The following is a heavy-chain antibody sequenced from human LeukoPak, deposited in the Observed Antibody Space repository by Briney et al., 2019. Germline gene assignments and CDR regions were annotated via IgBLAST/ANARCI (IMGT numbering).Heavy chain of an antibody. V-gene: IGHV3-33*08. CDR3: ARVLIVVVPAAFSPYGMDV. CDR1: GFTFSSYA. J-gene: IGHJ6*02. Sequence: GGSLRLSCAASGFTFSSYAMSWVRQAPGKGLEWVAVIWYDGSNKYYADSVKGRFTISRDNSKNTLYLQMNSLRAEDTAVYYCARVLIVVVPAAFSPYGMDVWGQGTTVTVSS. CDR2: IWYDGSNK. D-gene: IGHD2-2*01.